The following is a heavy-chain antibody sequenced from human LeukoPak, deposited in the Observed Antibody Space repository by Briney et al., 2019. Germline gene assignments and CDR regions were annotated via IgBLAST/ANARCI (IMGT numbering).Heavy chain of an antibody. V-gene: IGHV3-21*01. Sequence: PGGSLRLSCAASGFTFHDYAMHWVRQAPGKGLEWVSSISSSSSYIYYADSVKGRFTISRDNAKNSLYLQMNSLRAGDTAVYYCARGGPGYCSGGSCYSGYYFDYWGQGTLVTVSS. D-gene: IGHD2-15*01. CDR2: ISSSSSYI. CDR1: GFTFHDYA. CDR3: ARGGPGYCSGGSCYSGYYFDY. J-gene: IGHJ4*02.